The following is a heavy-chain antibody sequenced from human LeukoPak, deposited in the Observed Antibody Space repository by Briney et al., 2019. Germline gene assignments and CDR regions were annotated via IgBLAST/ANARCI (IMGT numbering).Heavy chain of an antibody. D-gene: IGHD6-13*01. CDR3: AREQAAAGYLDAFDI. J-gene: IGHJ3*02. Sequence: SETLSLTCTVSGGSISSYYWSWIRQPPGKGLEWIGYIYYSGSTNYNPSLKSRVTISVDTSKNHFSLKLSSVTAADTAVYYCAREQAAAGYLDAFDIWGQGTMVTVSS. CDR1: GGSISSYY. CDR2: IYYSGST. V-gene: IGHV4-59*01.